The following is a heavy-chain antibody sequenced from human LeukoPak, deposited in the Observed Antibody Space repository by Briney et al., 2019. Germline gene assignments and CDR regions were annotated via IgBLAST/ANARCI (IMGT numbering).Heavy chain of an antibody. V-gene: IGHV3-23*01. CDR3: ARPTSGWYAGGFDY. D-gene: IGHD6-19*01. J-gene: IGHJ4*02. CDR2: LSFSGLTT. CDR1: GFTFSDYY. Sequence: GGSLRLSCAASGFTFSDYYMNWIRQAPGKGLEWVSALSFSGLTTYYADSVRGRFTISRDNSKSTLYLQMNSLRAEDTALYYCARPTSGWYAGGFDYWGQGILVTVSS.